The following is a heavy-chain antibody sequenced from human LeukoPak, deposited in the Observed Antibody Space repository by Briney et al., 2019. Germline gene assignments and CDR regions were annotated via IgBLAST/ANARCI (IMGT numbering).Heavy chain of an antibody. CDR2: ISSSGSTI. J-gene: IGHJ4*02. Sequence: GGSLGLSCAASGFTFSDYYMSWIRQAPGKGLEWVSYISSSGSTIYYADSVKGRFTISRDNAKNSLYLQMNSLRAEDTAVYYCARAKTSTTVIYYWGQGTLVTVSS. CDR1: GFTFSDYY. V-gene: IGHV3-11*01. CDR3: ARAKTSTTVIYY. D-gene: IGHD4-17*01.